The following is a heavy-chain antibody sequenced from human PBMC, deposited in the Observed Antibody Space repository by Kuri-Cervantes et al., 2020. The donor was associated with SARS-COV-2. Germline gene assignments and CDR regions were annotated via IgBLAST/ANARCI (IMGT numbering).Heavy chain of an antibody. V-gene: IGHV4-39*07. Sequence: ESLKISCTVSGGGISSNGYYWSWIRQPPGKGLEWIGEINHSGSTNYNPSLKSRVTISVDTSKNQFSLKLSSVTAADTAVYYCARTRYCTSCRRFWGMDVWGQGTTVTVSS. D-gene: IGHD2-8*01. CDR3: ARTRYCTSCRRFWGMDV. CDR2: INHSGST. J-gene: IGHJ6*02. CDR1: GGGISSNGYY.